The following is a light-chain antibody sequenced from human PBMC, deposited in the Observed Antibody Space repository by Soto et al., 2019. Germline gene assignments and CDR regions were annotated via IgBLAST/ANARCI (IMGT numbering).Light chain of an antibody. J-gene: IGKJ1*01. CDR1: QSVSSY. Sequence: EIVLTQSPATLSLSPGERATLSCRASQSVSSYLAWYQQKPGQAPRLLIYDASNRATGIPARFSGSGSGTDFTLTISSLDPEDFAVYYCHQRSNWPRTFGQGTKV. CDR3: HQRSNWPRT. V-gene: IGKV3-11*01. CDR2: DAS.